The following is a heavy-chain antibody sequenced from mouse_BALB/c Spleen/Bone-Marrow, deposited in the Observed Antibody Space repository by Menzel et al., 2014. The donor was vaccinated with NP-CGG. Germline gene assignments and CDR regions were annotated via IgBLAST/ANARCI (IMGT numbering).Heavy chain of an antibody. Sequence: EVQLQQSGPGLVKPSQSLSLTCTVTGYSITSDYAWNWIRQFPGNKLAWMGHISYSGSTSYNPSLKSRISITRDTSKNQFFLQLNSVTTEDTATYYCAGTWYFDVWGAGTTVTVSS. D-gene: IGHD4-1*01. V-gene: IGHV3-2*02. CDR1: GYSITSDYA. J-gene: IGHJ1*01. CDR3: AGTWYFDV. CDR2: ISYSGST.